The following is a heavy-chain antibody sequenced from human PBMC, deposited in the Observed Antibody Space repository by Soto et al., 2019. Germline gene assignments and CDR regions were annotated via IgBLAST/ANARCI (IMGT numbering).Heavy chain of an antibody. D-gene: IGHD6-19*01. Sequence: EVQLVASGGGLVQPGGSLRLSCTTSGFTFSSSWMSWVRQAPGKGLEWVANLKEDGSKDYYVDSVKGRFTISRDNAKNSLYLQMNSLRVEDTAVYYCARGVYSSGWYPDYFDYWGQGALVTVSS. J-gene: IGHJ4*02. V-gene: IGHV3-7*04. CDR1: GFTFSSSW. CDR3: ARGVYSSGWYPDYFDY. CDR2: LKEDGSKD.